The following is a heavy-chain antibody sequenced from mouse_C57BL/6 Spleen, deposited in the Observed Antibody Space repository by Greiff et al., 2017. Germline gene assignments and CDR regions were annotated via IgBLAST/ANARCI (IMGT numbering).Heavy chain of an antibody. CDR2: IHPNSGST. Sequence: QVQLQQPGAELVKPGASVKLSCKASGYTFTSYWMHWVKQRPGQGLEWIGMIHPNSGSTNYNEKFKSKATLTVDKSSSTAYMQLSSLTSEDSAVYYCARSQLRPDLDYWGQGTTLTVSS. J-gene: IGHJ2*01. V-gene: IGHV1-64*01. D-gene: IGHD3-2*02. CDR1: GYTFTSYW. CDR3: ARSQLRPDLDY.